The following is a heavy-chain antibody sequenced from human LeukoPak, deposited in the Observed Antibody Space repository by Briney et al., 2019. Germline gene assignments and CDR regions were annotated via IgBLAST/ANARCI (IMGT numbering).Heavy chain of an antibody. V-gene: IGHV3-9*01. CDR1: GFTFDDYA. Sequence: PGGSLRLSCAASGFTFDDYAMHWVRQAPGKGLEWVSGISWNSGSIGYADSVKGRFTISRDNAKNSLYLQMNSLRAEDTALYYCAKDGGSGSYSFDYWGQGTLVTVSS. CDR2: ISWNSGSI. CDR3: AKDGGSGSYSFDY. D-gene: IGHD3-10*01. J-gene: IGHJ4*02.